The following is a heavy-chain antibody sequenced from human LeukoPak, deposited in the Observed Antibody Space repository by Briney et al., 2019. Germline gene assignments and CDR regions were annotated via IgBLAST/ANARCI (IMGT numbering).Heavy chain of an antibody. D-gene: IGHD2-2*01. CDR1: GGSFSGYY. J-gene: IGHJ3*02. CDR2: INHSGST. Sequence: SETLSLTCAVYGGSFSGYYWSWIRQPPGKGLEWIGEINHSGSTNYNPSLKSRVTISVDTSKNQFSLKLSSVTAADTAVYYCARIVVPNHGAFDIWGQGTMVTVSS. CDR3: ARIVVPNHGAFDI. V-gene: IGHV4-34*01.